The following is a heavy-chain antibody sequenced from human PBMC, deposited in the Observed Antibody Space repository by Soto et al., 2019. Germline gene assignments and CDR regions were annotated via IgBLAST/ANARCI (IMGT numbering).Heavy chain of an antibody. V-gene: IGHV1-69*13. D-gene: IGHD3-3*01. Sequence: SVKVSCKASGGTFSSYAISWVRQAPGQGLEWMGGIIPIFGTANYAQKFQGRVTITADESTSTAYMELSSLRSEDTAVYYCARGPRLYNAHIFDYWGQGTLVTVSS. CDR2: IIPIFGTA. J-gene: IGHJ4*02. CDR3: ARGPRLYNAHIFDY. CDR1: GGTFSSYA.